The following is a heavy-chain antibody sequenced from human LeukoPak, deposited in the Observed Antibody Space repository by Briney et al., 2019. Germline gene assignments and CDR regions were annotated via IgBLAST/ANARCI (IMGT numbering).Heavy chain of an antibody. CDR2: IWYDGSNK. CDR3: ARDRNTSWLDF. Sequence: PRGSLRLSCAASGFTFRSHGMHWVRQAPGKGLEWVAVIWYDGSNKYYADSVKGRFTISRDNSKNTLYLQMNSLRVEDTAVYYCARDRNTSWLDFWGQGTLVTVSS. CDR1: GFTFRSHG. J-gene: IGHJ5*01. D-gene: IGHD4-11*01. V-gene: IGHV3-33*01.